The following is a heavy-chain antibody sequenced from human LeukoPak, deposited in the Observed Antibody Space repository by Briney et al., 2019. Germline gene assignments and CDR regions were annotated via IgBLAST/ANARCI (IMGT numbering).Heavy chain of an antibody. CDR3: ARGSSASRS. V-gene: IGHV3-48*04. J-gene: IGHJ1*01. CDR2: INLSGNTV. D-gene: IGHD6-25*01. Sequence: GGSLRLSCAASGFTFRSYTMNWVRQAPGKGLEWISYINLSGNTVDYADSVKGRFTISRDNAKNSLYLEMNSLRADDTAVYYCARGSSASRSWGQGTLVIVSS. CDR1: GFTFRSYT.